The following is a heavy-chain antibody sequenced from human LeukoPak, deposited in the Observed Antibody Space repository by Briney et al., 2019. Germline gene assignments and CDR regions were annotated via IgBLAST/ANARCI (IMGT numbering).Heavy chain of an antibody. CDR2: ISSGSSYI. Sequence: KSGGSLRLSCAASGFTFSSYSMNWVRQAPGKGLEWVSSISSGSSYIYYADSVKGRFTISRDNAKNSLYLQMNSLRAEDTAVYYCARGRRYFDWLPSALDYWGQGTLVTVSS. V-gene: IGHV3-21*01. CDR3: ARGRRYFDWLPSALDY. D-gene: IGHD3-9*01. CDR1: GFTFSSYS. J-gene: IGHJ4*02.